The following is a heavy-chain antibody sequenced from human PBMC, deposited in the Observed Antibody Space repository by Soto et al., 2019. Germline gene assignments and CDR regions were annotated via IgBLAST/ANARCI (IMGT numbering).Heavy chain of an antibody. Sequence: PGGSLRLSCAASGFTFSSYEMNWVRQAPGKGLEWVSYISSSGSTIYYADSVKGRFTISRDNAKNSLYLQMNSLRAEDTAVYYCARGLPRYSYGSGDYFDYWGQGTLVTVST. V-gene: IGHV3-48*03. J-gene: IGHJ4*02. CDR3: ARGLPRYSYGSGDYFDY. CDR1: GFTFSSYE. CDR2: ISSSGSTI. D-gene: IGHD5-18*01.